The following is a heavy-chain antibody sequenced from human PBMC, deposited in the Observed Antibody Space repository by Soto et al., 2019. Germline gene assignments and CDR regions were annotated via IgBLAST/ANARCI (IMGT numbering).Heavy chain of an antibody. CDR1: GYAFTSCS. CDR2: INAGNGNT. V-gene: IGHV1-3*01. D-gene: IGHD1-26*01. J-gene: IGHJ6*02. Sequence: APVKVCCKASGYAFTSCSRHWVRQAPGQRLEWMGWINAGNGNTKYSQKFQGRVTITRDTSASTAYMELSSLRSEDTAVYYCARNPPRGYYYYYYGMDVWGQGTTVTVS. CDR3: ARNPPRGYYYYYYGMDV.